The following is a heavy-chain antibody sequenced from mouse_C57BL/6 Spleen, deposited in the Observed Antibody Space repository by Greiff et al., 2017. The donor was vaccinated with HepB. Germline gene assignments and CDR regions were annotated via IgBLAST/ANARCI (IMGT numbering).Heavy chain of an antibody. CDR3: ARSLLRYFDV. CDR1: GFTFSDYY. J-gene: IGHJ1*03. D-gene: IGHD2-1*01. Sequence: EVNVVESGGGLVQPGGSLKLSCAASGFTFSDYYMYWVRQTPEKRLEWVAYISNGGGSTYYPDTVKGRFTISRDNAKNTLYLQMSRLKSEDTAMYYCARSLLRYFDVWGTGTTVTVSS. V-gene: IGHV5-12*01. CDR2: ISNGGGST.